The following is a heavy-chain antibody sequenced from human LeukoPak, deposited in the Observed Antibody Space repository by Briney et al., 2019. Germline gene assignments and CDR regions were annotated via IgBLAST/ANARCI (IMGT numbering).Heavy chain of an antibody. J-gene: IGHJ4*02. Sequence: SETLSLTCTVSGYSISSGFYWGWIRQPPGKGLEWIGTIYHTGYTYYNPSVKSRVTISIDTSKNQFSLKLSSVTAADTAVYYCAREYYCDTSASPLGYWGQGALVTVSS. CDR3: AREYYCDTSASPLGY. CDR1: GYSISSGFY. CDR2: IYHTGYT. V-gene: IGHV4-38-2*02. D-gene: IGHD3-22*01.